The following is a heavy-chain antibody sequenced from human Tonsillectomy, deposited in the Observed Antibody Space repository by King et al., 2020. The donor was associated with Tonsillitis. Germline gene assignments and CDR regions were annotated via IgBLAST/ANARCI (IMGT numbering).Heavy chain of an antibody. Sequence: VQLVESGGGLVKPGGSLRLSCAASGFTFNDYYMTWIRQAPGKGLEWVSYMSSSGNTIYYADSVKGRFTISRDNAKNTLFLQMNSLRGEDTAVYYCAERRLGAGSCSYYSYDMDVWGQGITVTVSS. CDR2: MSSSGNTI. CDR1: GFTFNDYY. V-gene: IGHV3-11*01. J-gene: IGHJ6*02. D-gene: IGHD3-16*01. CDR3: AERRLGAGSCSYYSYDMDV.